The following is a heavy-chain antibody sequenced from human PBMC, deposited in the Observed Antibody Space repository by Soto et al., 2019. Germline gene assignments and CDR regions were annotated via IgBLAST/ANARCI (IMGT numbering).Heavy chain of an antibody. CDR2: INHSGST. CDR1: GGCFTGCY. D-gene: IGHD3-9*01. V-gene: IGHV4-34*01. CDR3: ARGLLLRYFDWLLFDAFDI. Sequence: ASGTLSLTRAVYGGCFTGCYSSRFRQPPGKGLEWIGEINHSGSTNYNPSLKSRVTISVDTSKNQFSLKLSSVTAADTAVYYCARGLLLRYFDWLLFDAFDIWGQGTMVTVSS. J-gene: IGHJ3*02.